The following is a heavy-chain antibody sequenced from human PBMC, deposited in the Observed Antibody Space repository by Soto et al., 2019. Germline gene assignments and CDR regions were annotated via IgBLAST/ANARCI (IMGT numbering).Heavy chain of an antibody. CDR2: IYYSGSA. CDR1: GGSINSDS. J-gene: IGHJ5*02. CDR3: ARTPIGYCSGGTCSNWFDP. V-gene: IGHV4-59*08. D-gene: IGHD2-15*01. Sequence: SETRPLTCTVSGGSINSDSCSWIRLPPEKGLEWIGYIYYSGSAYFNPSLKSRVTISVDTSKNQFSLRLSSVTAADTAVYYCARTPIGYCSGGTCSNWFDPWGQGTLVTVS.